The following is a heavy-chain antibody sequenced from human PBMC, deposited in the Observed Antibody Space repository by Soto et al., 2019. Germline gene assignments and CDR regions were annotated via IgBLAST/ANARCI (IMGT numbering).Heavy chain of an antibody. CDR3: ARDTPPQYGSGSYYGY. J-gene: IGHJ4*02. Sequence: GALVKVSCKASGYTFTSYYMHWVRQAPGQGLEWMGIINPSGGSTSYAQKFQGRVTMTRDTSTSTVYMELSSLRSEDTAVYYCARDTPPQYGSGSYYGYWGQGTLVTVSS. CDR2: INPSGGST. V-gene: IGHV1-46*01. D-gene: IGHD3-10*01. CDR1: GYTFTSYY.